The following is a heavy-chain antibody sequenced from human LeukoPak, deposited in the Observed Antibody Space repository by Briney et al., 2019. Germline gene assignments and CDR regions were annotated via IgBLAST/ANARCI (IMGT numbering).Heavy chain of an antibody. CDR3: ARGIFFDTSSPHGMDV. V-gene: IGHV1-2*02. Sequence: ASVKVSCTASGYTFSGHYMHWVRQAPGQGPEWMGWINPNNGATNLAQKFQGRVTMTGDTSINTVDLELNRLTSDDTAVYYCARGIFFDTSSPHGMDVWGKGTTVTVSS. D-gene: IGHD2/OR15-2a*01. CDR1: GYTFSGHY. J-gene: IGHJ6*04. CDR2: INPNNGAT.